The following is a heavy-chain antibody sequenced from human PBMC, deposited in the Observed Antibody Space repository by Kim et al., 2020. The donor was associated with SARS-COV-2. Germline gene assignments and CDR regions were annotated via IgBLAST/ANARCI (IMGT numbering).Heavy chain of an antibody. V-gene: IGHV3-33*05. D-gene: IGHD6-19*01. J-gene: IGHJ6*02. CDR1: GFTFSSYG. Sequence: GGSLRLSCAASGFTFSSYGMHWVRQAPGKGLEWVAVISYDGSNKYYADSVKGRFTISRDNSKNTLYLQMNRLRAEDTAVYYCARDIRGNGGWYSYYYYYCIDVWGQGTTVTISS. CDR3: ARDIRGNGGWYSYYYYYCIDV. CDR2: ISYDGSNK.